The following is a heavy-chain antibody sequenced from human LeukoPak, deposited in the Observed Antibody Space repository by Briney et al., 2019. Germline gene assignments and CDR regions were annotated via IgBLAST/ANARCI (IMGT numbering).Heavy chain of an antibody. Sequence: SETLSLTCSFPGDSISTYYWSWIRQSPGKGLEWIGHIYSSGNTDYNSSLKSRVTISVDTSKSQFSLRLSSVTATDTAVYYCARLRWQLVGPYFDYWGQGILVTVSS. CDR1: GDSISTYY. CDR3: ARLRWQLVGPYFDY. J-gene: IGHJ4*02. V-gene: IGHV4-59*01. CDR2: IYSSGNT. D-gene: IGHD1-26*01.